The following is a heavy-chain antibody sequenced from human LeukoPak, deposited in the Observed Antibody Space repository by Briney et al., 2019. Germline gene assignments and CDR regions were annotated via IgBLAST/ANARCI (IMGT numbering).Heavy chain of an antibody. CDR3: AREGFRVDPDY. CDR2: IYHSGST. CDR1: GYSISSGYY. J-gene: IGHJ4*02. Sequence: SETLSLTCAVSGYSISSGYYWGWIRQPPGKGLEWIGSIYHSGSTYYNPSLKSRVTISVDTSKNQFSLKLSSVTAADTAVHYCAREGFRVDPDYWGQGTLVTVSS. V-gene: IGHV4-38-2*02.